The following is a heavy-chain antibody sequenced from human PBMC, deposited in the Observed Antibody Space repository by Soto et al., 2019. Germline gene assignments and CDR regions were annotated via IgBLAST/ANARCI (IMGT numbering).Heavy chain of an antibody. CDR1: GCTFTDYY. Sequence: GGSLRLSCTASGCTFTDYYMSWIRQAPGKGLEWVSAISGSGGSTYYADSVKGRFTISRDNSKNTLYLQMNSLRAEDTAVYYCAKIPSLDYWGQGTLVTVS. CDR3: AKIPSLDY. CDR2: ISGSGGST. V-gene: IGHV3-23*01. J-gene: IGHJ4*02.